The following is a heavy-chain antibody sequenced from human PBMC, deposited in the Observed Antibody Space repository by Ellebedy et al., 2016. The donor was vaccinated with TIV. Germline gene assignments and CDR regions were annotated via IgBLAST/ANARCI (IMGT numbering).Heavy chain of an antibody. CDR2: INDSGRN. D-gene: IGHD3-10*01. V-gene: IGHV4-39*01. J-gene: IGHJ5*02. CDR1: GGSFSSSRYY. CDR3: ARVRYYGSGTVLYNWFDP. Sequence: MPSETLSLTCTVSGGSFSSSRYYWGWVRQPPGKSLEWIGNINDSGRNYYNPSLKSRVTISVDTSKNQFSLMLSSVTAADTSIYYCARVRYYGSGTVLYNWFDPWGQGTLVTVSS.